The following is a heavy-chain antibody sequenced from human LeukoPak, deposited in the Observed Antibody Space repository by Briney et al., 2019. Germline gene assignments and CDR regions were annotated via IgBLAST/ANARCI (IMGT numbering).Heavy chain of an antibody. Sequence: SETLSLTCTVSGGSISSYYWSWIRQPPGKGLEWIGYIYYSGSTNYNPFLKSRVTISVDTSKNQFSLKLSSVTAADTAVYYCARDGVPAAISAQNWFDPWGQGTLVTVSS. CDR1: GGSISSYY. CDR3: ARDGVPAAISAQNWFDP. D-gene: IGHD2-2*01. V-gene: IGHV4-59*01. J-gene: IGHJ5*02. CDR2: IYYSGST.